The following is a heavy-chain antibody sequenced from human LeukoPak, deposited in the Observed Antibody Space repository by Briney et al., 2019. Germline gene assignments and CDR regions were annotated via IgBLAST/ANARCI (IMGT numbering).Heavy chain of an antibody. CDR2: ISAYNGNT. D-gene: IGHD4-11*01. CDR1: GYTFTSYG. J-gene: IGHJ1*01. Sequence: ASVNVSCKASGYTFTSYGISWVRQAPGQGLEWMGWISAYNGNTNYAQKLQGRVTMTTDTSTSTAYMELRSLTSGDTAVYYCARDKAVTTELTQYFQHWGQGTLVTVSS. CDR3: ARDKAVTTELTQYFQH. V-gene: IGHV1-18*01.